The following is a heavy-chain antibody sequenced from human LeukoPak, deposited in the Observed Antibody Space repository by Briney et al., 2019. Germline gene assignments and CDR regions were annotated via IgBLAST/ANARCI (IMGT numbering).Heavy chain of an antibody. CDR1: GYTFTSYG. Sequence: ASVKVSCKASGYTFTSYGISWVRQAPGQGLEWMGWNSAYNGNTNYAQKLQGRVTMTTDTSTSTAYMELRSLRSDDTAVYYCARATPYDSSGYYYLYYYGMDVWGQGTTVTVSS. CDR3: ARATPYDSSGYYYLYYYGMDV. D-gene: IGHD3-22*01. CDR2: NSAYNGNT. J-gene: IGHJ6*02. V-gene: IGHV1-18*01.